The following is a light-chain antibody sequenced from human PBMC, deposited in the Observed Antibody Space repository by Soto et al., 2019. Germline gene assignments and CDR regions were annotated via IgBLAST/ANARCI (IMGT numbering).Light chain of an antibody. CDR3: SSYTRSNTLV. V-gene: IGLV2-14*03. CDR1: SSDIGGYNF. J-gene: IGLJ1*01. Sequence: QSALTQPASVSGSPGQSITISCTGSSSDIGGYNFVAWYQQYPDTAPKLIIYDVSNRPSGLSHRFSGSKSGNTASLTISGLQAEDEGYYYCSSYTRSNTLVCVSGTTVTVL. CDR2: DVS.